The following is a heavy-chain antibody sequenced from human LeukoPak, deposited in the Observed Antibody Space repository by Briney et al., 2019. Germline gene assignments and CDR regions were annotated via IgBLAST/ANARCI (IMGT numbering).Heavy chain of an antibody. CDR1: GSSISSYY. V-gene: IGHV4-4*07. CDR3: ARDSRYCTNGVCYSRPFDY. D-gene: IGHD2-8*01. J-gene: IGHJ4*02. Sequence: SETLSLTCTVSGSSISSYYWSWIRQPAGKGLEWIGRIYTSGSTNYNPSLKSRVTMSVDTSKSQFSLKLSSVTAADTAVYYCARDSRYCTNGVCYSRPFDYWGQGTLVTVSS. CDR2: IYTSGST.